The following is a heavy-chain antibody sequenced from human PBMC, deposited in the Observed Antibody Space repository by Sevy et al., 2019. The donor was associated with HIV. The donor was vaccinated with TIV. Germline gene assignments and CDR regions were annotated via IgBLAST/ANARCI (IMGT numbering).Heavy chain of an antibody. CDR1: GFTFSRYW. CDR3: ARDCNSNTCLWGLDV. J-gene: IGHJ6*02. CDR2: IKVDGSEK. D-gene: IGHD2-2*01. V-gene: IGHV3-7*03. Sequence: GGSLRLSCAASGFTFSRYWMSWVRRAPGKGLEWVANIKVDGSEKYYVDSVKGRFTISRDNAKNSLYLQMNSLRAEDTAVYYCARDCNSNTCLWGLDVWGQGTTVTVSS.